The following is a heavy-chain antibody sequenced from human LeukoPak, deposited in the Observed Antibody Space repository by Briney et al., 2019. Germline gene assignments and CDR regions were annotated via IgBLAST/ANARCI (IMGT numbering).Heavy chain of an antibody. J-gene: IGHJ6*03. V-gene: IGHV4-61*02. D-gene: IGHD2-2*01. Sequence: SETLSLTCTVSGGSISSGSYYWSWIRQPAGKGLEWIGRIYTSGSTNYNPSLKSRVTISVDTSKNQFSLKLSSVTAADTAVYYCASCSSTSCYADYYYYVDVWGKGTTVTISS. CDR3: ASCSSTSCYADYYYYVDV. CDR1: GGSISSGSYY. CDR2: IYTSGST.